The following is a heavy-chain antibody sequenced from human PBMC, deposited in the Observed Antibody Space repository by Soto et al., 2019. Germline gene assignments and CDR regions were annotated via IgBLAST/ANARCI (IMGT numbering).Heavy chain of an antibody. Sequence: QVQLVQSGAEVKKPGSSVKVSCKASGGTFSSYTISWVRQAPGQGLEWMGRIIPNLGIANYAQKFQGRVTITADKSTSTAYMELSSLRSEDTAVYYCARAEERRTITFDIWGQGTMVTVSS. D-gene: IGHD1-7*01. V-gene: IGHV1-69*02. CDR3: ARAEERRTITFDI. J-gene: IGHJ3*02. CDR2: IIPNLGIA. CDR1: GGTFSSYT.